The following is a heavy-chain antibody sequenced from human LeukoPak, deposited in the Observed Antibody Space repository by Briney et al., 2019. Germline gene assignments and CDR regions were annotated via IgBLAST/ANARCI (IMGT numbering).Heavy chain of an antibody. CDR1: GFTFSHFW. Sequence: PGGSLRLSCAASGFTFSHFWIHWVRQAPGKGLVWVSRINSDGSDIIYADSVKGRFTSSRDNAKNILYLQMNNLRAEDTAVYYCARMTTVTTEGIWGQGTMVTVSS. J-gene: IGHJ3*02. CDR3: ARMTTVTTEGI. V-gene: IGHV3-74*01. CDR2: INSDGSDI. D-gene: IGHD4-17*01.